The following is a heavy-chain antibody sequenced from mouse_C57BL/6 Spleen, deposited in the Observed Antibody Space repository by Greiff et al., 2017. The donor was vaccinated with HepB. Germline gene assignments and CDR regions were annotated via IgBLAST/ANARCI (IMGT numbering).Heavy chain of an antibody. CDR1: GYAFSSYW. Sequence: VKLMESGAELVKPGASVKISCKASGYAFSSYWMNWVKQRPGKGLEWIGQIYPGDGDTNYNGKFKGKATLTADKSSSTAYMQLSSLTSEDSAVYFCALAYGSRDAMDYWGQGTSVTVSS. CDR3: ALAYGSRDAMDY. V-gene: IGHV1-80*01. D-gene: IGHD1-1*01. CDR2: IYPGDGDT. J-gene: IGHJ4*01.